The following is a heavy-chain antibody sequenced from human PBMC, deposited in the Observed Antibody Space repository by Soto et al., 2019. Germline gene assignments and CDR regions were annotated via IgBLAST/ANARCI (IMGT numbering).Heavy chain of an antibody. J-gene: IGHJ3*02. V-gene: IGHV3-66*01. Sequence: GGSLRLSCAASGFTVSSNYMSWVRKAPGKGLEWVSVIYSGGSTYYADSVKGRFTISRDNSKNTLYLQMNSLRAEDTAVYYCARDNRDYGDYGAFDIWGQGTMVTVSS. D-gene: IGHD4-17*01. CDR1: GFTVSSNY. CDR2: IYSGGST. CDR3: ARDNRDYGDYGAFDI.